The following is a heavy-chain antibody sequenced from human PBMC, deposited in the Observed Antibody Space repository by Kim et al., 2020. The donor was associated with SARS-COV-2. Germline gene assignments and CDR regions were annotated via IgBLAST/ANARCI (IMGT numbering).Heavy chain of an antibody. V-gene: IGHV4-61*01. D-gene: IGHD1-26*01. CDR3: ARVPFKVDRGSYRDY. Sequence: SETLSLTCTVSGGSVSSGSYYWSWIRQPPGKGLEWIGYIYYSGSTNYNPSLKSRVTISVDTSKNQFSLKLSSVTAADTAVYYCARVPFKVDRGSYRDYWGQGTLVTVSS. CDR2: IYYSGST. J-gene: IGHJ4*02. CDR1: GGSVSSGSYY.